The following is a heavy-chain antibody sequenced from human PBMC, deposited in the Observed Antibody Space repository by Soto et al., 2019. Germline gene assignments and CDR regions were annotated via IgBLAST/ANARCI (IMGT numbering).Heavy chain of an antibody. D-gene: IGHD2-15*01. CDR1: GFAFSSYA. CDR3: ARDRSLISSGMDV. CDR2: ISYDGSNK. J-gene: IGHJ6*02. Sequence: GGSLRLSCAASGFAFSSYAMHWVRQAPGKGLEWVAVISYDGSNKYYADSVKGRFTISRDNSKNTLYLQMNSLRAEDTAVYYCARDRSLISSGMDVWGQGTTVTVSS. V-gene: IGHV3-30-3*01.